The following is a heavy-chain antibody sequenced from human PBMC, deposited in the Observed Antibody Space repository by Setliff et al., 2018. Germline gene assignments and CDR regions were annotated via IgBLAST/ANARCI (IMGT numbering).Heavy chain of an antibody. D-gene: IGHD1-1*01. CDR3: AQGVHLGV. J-gene: IGHJ4*02. CDR1: GLTFNSYA. CDR2: VSVSGDNT. V-gene: IGHV3-23*01. Sequence: QPGGSLRLSCAASGLTFNSYAMSWVRQAPGKGLEWVSTVSVSGDNTYYADSVEGRFTISRDNSNKILYLQMNSLRAEDTAVYYCAQGVHLGVWGQGTLVTVSS.